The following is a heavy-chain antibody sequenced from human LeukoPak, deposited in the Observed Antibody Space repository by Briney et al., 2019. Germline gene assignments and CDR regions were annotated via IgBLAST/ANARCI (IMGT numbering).Heavy chain of an antibody. D-gene: IGHD3-3*01. CDR1: GYSFSSYW. J-gene: IGHJ3*02. Sequence: GESLKISCKGSGYSFSSYWIAWVRQMPGKGLEWMGIIFPGDSDTRYGPSFQDQVTISVDKSINTAYLQWSSLKVSDTAMYYCARREGNYDIWSGYHRDAFDIWGQGTMITVSS. CDR2: IFPGDSDT. V-gene: IGHV5-51*01. CDR3: ARREGNYDIWSGYHRDAFDI.